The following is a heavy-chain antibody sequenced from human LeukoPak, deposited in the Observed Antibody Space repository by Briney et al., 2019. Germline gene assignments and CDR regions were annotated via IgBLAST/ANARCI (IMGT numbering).Heavy chain of an antibody. J-gene: IGHJ6*03. CDR2: ISSSGSTI. CDR1: GFTFSDYY. Sequence: KPGGSLRLSCAASGFTFSDYYMSWIRQAPGKGLEWVSYISSSGSTIYYADSVKGRFTISRDNAKNSLYLQMNSLRAEDTAVYYCARDASLPGIPNYYYYYMDVWGKGTTVTVSS. D-gene: IGHD6-13*01. V-gene: IGHV3-11*04. CDR3: ARDASLPGIPNYYYYYMDV.